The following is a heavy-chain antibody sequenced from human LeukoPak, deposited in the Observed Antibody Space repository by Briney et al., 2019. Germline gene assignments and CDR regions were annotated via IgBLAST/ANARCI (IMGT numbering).Heavy chain of an antibody. Sequence: SETLSLTCAVYGGSFSGYYWSWIRQPPGKGLEWSGEINHSGSTNYNPSLKSRVTISVDTSKNQFSLKLSSVTAADTAVYYCASDGVAFDIWGQGTMVTVSS. J-gene: IGHJ3*02. V-gene: IGHV4-34*01. D-gene: IGHD3-3*01. CDR3: ASDGVAFDI. CDR1: GGSFSGYY. CDR2: INHSGST.